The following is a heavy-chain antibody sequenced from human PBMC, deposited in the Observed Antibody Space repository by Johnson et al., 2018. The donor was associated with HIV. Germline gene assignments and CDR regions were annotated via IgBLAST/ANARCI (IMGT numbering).Heavy chain of an antibody. CDR1: GFTFSDYN. CDR2: ISRSGGTI. D-gene: IGHD2-8*01. J-gene: IGHJ3*02. V-gene: IGHV3-11*04. CDR3: ARDRGYCTNGVCYYDAFDI. Sequence: QVQLVESGGGVVQPGGSLRLSCATSGFTFSDYNMNWIRQAPGKGLEWISYISRSGGTIYYADSVKGRFTISRDDAKNSLYLQMNSLRAEDTAVYYCARDRGYCTNGVCYYDAFDIWGQGTVVSVSS.